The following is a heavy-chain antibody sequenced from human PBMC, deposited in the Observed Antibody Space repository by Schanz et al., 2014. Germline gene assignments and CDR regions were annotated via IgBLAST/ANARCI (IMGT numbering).Heavy chain of an antibody. CDR1: GASVSDYY. D-gene: IGHD4-17*01. CDR2: IFSSGTS. Sequence: QLQLQESGPGLVKPSETLSLTCTVSGASVSDYYWSWIRQPAGKGLEWIGRIFSSGTSDYNPSLKSRVTRSVDTSKNQFSLKLSSVTAADTAVYYCARDYGDYGVFDYWGQGTLVTVSS. CDR3: ARDYGDYGVFDY. J-gene: IGHJ4*02. V-gene: IGHV4-4*07.